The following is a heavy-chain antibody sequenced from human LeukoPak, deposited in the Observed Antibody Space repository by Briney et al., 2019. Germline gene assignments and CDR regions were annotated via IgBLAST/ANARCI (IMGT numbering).Heavy chain of an antibody. CDR2: INHSGST. D-gene: IGHD3-9*01. CDR1: GGSFSGYD. Sequence: SETLSLTCAVYGGSFSGYDWSWIRRPPGKGREWIGEINHSGSTNYNPSLKSRVTISVDTSKNQFSLKLSSVTAADTAVYYCAVTRLDWFLNFRFDPWGQGTLVTVSS. J-gene: IGHJ5*02. CDR3: AVTRLDWFLNFRFDP. V-gene: IGHV4-34*01.